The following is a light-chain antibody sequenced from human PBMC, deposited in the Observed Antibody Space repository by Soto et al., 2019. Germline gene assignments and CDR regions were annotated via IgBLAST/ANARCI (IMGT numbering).Light chain of an antibody. CDR3: NSYTRSRTYV. J-gene: IGLJ1*01. CDR2: DVS. Sequence: QSALTQPASVSGSPGQSITISCTGTSSDVGGYNYVSWYQQHPGKAPKLMIYDVSNRPSGVSNLFSGSKSGNTASLTISGLQAEDEADYCCNSYTRSRTYVFGTGTKGTV. V-gene: IGLV2-14*01. CDR1: SSDVGGYNY.